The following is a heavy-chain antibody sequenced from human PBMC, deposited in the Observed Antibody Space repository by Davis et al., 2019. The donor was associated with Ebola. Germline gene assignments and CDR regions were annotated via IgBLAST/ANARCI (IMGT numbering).Heavy chain of an antibody. J-gene: IGHJ4*02. D-gene: IGHD3-10*01. Sequence: SETLSLSCTVSGGSISSYYWSWIRQPPGKGLEWIGYIYYSGSTNYNPSLKSRVTISVDTSKNQFSLKLSSVTAADTAVYYCARLRQYYFDYWGQGTLVTVSS. V-gene: IGHV4-59*08. CDR1: GGSISSYY. CDR2: IYYSGST. CDR3: ARLRQYYFDY.